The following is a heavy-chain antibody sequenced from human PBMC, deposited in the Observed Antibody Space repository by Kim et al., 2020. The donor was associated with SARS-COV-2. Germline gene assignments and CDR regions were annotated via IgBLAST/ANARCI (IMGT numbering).Heavy chain of an antibody. CDR3: ARRGWLPYYYYVMDV. D-gene: IGHD3-22*01. V-gene: IGHV4-34*01. J-gene: IGHJ6*02. CDR1: GGSFSGYY. CDR2: INHSGST. Sequence: SETLSLTCAVYGGSFSGYYWSWIRQPPGKGLEWIGEINHSGSTNYNPSLKSRVTISVDTSKNQFSLKLSSVTAADTAVYYCARRGWLPYYYYVMDVWGQG.